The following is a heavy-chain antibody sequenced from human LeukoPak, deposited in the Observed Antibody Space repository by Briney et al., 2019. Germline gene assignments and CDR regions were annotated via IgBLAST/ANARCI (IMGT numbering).Heavy chain of an antibody. V-gene: IGHV3-7*03. CDR1: GFTFSSFW. CDR3: ARVRVAAAGTRKGPYYYMDV. D-gene: IGHD6-13*01. CDR2: IKQDGSEK. Sequence: GGSLRLSCAASGFTFSSFWMSWVRQAPGKGLEWVANIKQDGSEKYYVDSVKGRFTISRDNAKNSLYLQMNSLRAEDTAVYYCARVRVAAAGTRKGPYYYMDVWGKGTTVTVSS. J-gene: IGHJ6*03.